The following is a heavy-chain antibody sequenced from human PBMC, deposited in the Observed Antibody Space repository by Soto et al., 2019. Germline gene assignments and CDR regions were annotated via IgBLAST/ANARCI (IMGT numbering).Heavy chain of an antibody. CDR2: IKSKTDGGTT. V-gene: IGHV3-15*01. D-gene: IGHD2-2*01. CDR3: TTGPFKDIVVVPAAEYFQH. Sequence: GGSLRLSCAASGFTFSNAWMSWVRQAPGKGLEWVGHIKSKTDGGTTDYAAPVKGRFTISRDDSKNTLYLQMNSLKTEDTAVYYCTTGPFKDIVVVPAAEYFQHWGQGTLVTVSS. CDR1: GFTFSNAW. J-gene: IGHJ1*01.